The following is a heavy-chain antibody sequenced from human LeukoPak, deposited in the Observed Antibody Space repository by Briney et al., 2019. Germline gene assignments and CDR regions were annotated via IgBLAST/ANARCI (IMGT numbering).Heavy chain of an antibody. CDR1: GYSFTSYW. V-gene: IGHV5-51*01. CDR3: ARHYYYDGSGYRAFDI. D-gene: IGHD3-22*01. J-gene: IGHJ3*02. CDR2: IYPGDSDT. Sequence: GESLKISCKGSGYSFTSYWIGWVRQMPGKGLEWMGIIYPGDSDTRYSPSFQGQVTISADKSISTAYLQWSSLKASDTAMYYCARHYYYDGSGYRAFDIWGQGTMVTVSS.